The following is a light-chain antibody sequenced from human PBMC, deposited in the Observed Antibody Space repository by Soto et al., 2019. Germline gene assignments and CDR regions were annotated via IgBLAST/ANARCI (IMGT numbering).Light chain of an antibody. CDR2: GAS. J-gene: IGKJ2*01. CDR3: EQYNSWPPLYT. Sequence: EIMMTQSPATLSVSPGEGATLSCRASQSVSHNLAWYQQKPGQAPRLLIYGASTRATGIPTRFSGSGSGTEFTLTISSLQSEDLAVYYCEQYNSWPPLYTFGQGTKLEIK. CDR1: QSVSHN. V-gene: IGKV3-15*01.